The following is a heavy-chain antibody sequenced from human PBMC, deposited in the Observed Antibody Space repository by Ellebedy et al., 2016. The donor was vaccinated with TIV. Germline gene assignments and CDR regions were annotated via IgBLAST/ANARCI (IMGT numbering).Heavy chain of an antibody. J-gene: IGHJ4*02. D-gene: IGHD1-26*01. CDR1: GYTFTSYA. CDR2: INAGNGNP. Sequence: AASVKVSCKASGYTFTSYAMHWVRQAPGQRLEWMGWINAGNGNPKYSQKFQGRVTITRDTSASTAYLELSSLRSEDTAVYYCARVKWELPFDYWGQGTLVTVSS. V-gene: IGHV1-3*01. CDR3: ARVKWELPFDY.